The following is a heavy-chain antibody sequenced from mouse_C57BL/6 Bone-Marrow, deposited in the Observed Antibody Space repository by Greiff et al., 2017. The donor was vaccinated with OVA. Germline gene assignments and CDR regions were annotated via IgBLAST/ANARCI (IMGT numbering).Heavy chain of an antibody. D-gene: IGHD2-4*01. Sequence: VQLQQPGAELVMPGASVKLSCKASGYTFTSYWMHWVKQRPGQGLEWIGEIDPSDSYTNYNQKFKGKSTLTVDKSSSTAYMQRSSLTSEDSAVYYCARGATYDYEGDWFAYWGQGTLVTVSA. J-gene: IGHJ3*01. CDR3: ARGATYDYEGDWFAY. V-gene: IGHV1-69*01. CDR1: GYTFTSYW. CDR2: IDPSDSYT.